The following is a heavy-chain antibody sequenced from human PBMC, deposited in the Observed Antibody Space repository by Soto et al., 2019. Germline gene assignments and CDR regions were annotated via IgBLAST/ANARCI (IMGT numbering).Heavy chain of an antibody. CDR2: INPSGGST. D-gene: IGHD3-10*01. CDR1: GYTYTRYY. J-gene: IGHJ6*02. V-gene: IGHV1-46*01. CDR3: ASPTPIIMVRGVKTIDISGMDI. Sequence: VSVKRACKAAGYTYTRYYMHRVLNTHGQGLESMGIINPSGGSTSYAQKFQGRVTMTRDTSTRTVYMELSSLRSEDTAVYYCASPTPIIMVRGVKTIDISGMDIWGQATTLTVSS.